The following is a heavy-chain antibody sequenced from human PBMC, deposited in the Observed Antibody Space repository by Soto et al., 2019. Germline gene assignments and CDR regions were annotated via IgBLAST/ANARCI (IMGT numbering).Heavy chain of an antibody. CDR2: IIPIFGTT. J-gene: IGHJ3*02. CDR3: ASGVHFGSQDGFDI. Sequence: QVQLVQSGAEVKKPGSSLKVSCKASGGTFSRYPITWVRQAPGQGLEWMGGIIPIFGTTNYAQKFQGRVTITADESTSTAYMEMSSLRSEDTAVYYCASGVHFGSQDGFDIWGQGTMVTVSS. D-gene: IGHD1-26*01. V-gene: IGHV1-69*12. CDR1: GGTFSRYP.